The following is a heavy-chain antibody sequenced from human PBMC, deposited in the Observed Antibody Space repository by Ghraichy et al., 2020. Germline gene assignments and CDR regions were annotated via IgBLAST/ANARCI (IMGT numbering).Heavy chain of an antibody. Sequence: SETLSLTCTVSGGSISSYYWSWIRQPPGKGLEWIGYIYYSGSTNYNPSLKSRVTISVDTSKNQFSLKLSSVTAADTAVYYCAGNFPGIAAAWGQGTLVTVSS. J-gene: IGHJ5*02. CDR2: IYYSGST. CDR3: AGNFPGIAAA. CDR1: GGSISSYY. D-gene: IGHD6-13*01. V-gene: IGHV4-59*08.